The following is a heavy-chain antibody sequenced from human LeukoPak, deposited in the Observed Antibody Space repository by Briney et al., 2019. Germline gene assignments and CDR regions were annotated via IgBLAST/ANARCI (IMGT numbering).Heavy chain of an antibody. Sequence: SETLSLTCAVSGYSISNGYQWAWIRQPPGKTXXXXXXXYHSGSAHYNPSLKSRVTISVDTSNNHFSLRLSSVTAADTAVYYCARDPRWLTPDCTSTSCYENYFDPWGQGTLVTVSS. CDR3: ARDPRWLTPDCTSTSCYENYFDP. CDR2: XYHSGSA. V-gene: IGHV4-38-2*02. J-gene: IGHJ5*02. D-gene: IGHD2-2*01. CDR1: GYSISNGYQ.